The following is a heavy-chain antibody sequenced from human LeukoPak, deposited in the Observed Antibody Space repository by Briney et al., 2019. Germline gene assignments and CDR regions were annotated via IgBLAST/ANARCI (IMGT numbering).Heavy chain of an antibody. J-gene: IGHJ4*02. V-gene: IGHV5-51*01. D-gene: IGHD1-20*01. CDR1: GYSFTNYW. Sequence: GESLKISCKGSGYSFTNYWIGWVRQMPGEGLEWMGIIYPGDSDTRYSPSFQGQVTISADKSISTAYLQWSSLKASDTAMYYCARLRLEVTGTTPGDYWGQGTLVTVSS. CDR2: IYPGDSDT. CDR3: ARLRLEVTGTTPGDY.